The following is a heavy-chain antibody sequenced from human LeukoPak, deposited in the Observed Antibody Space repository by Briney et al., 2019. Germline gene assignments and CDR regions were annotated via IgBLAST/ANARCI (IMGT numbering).Heavy chain of an antibody. CDR2: IHGTLGST. V-gene: IGHV4-4*07. CDR3: ARIFDRDI. J-gene: IGHJ3*02. CDR1: GGPIRNSY. D-gene: IGHD3-3*01. Sequence: SLTCTXSGGPIRNSYWSWVRHSAGTGMQWIGRIHGTLGSTNHNPSLKSRVVMSLDTSSNQFSLRLSAMSAADTATYYCARIFDRDIWGQGTLVTVSP.